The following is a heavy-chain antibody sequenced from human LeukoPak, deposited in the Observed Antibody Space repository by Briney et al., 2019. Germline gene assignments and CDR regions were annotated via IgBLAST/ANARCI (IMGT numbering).Heavy chain of an antibody. Sequence: PGGSLRLSCAASGFTFSSYGMHWVRQAPGKGLEWVAVISYDGSNKYYADSVKGQFTISRDNSKNTLYLQMNSLRAEDTAVYYCAKDLTITMVRGAGFFDYWGQGTLVTVSS. CDR3: AKDLTITMVRGAGFFDY. CDR1: GFTFSSYG. CDR2: ISYDGSNK. V-gene: IGHV3-30*18. D-gene: IGHD3-10*01. J-gene: IGHJ4*02.